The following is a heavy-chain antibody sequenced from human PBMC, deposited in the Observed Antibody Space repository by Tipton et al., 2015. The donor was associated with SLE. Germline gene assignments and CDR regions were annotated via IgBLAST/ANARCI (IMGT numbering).Heavy chain of an antibody. D-gene: IGHD2/OR15-2a*01. CDR1: GGSISPYY. Sequence: TLSLTCSVSGGSISPYYWTWIRQFPGKGLEWIGYIYYSGSTNSNPSLKSRVTMSVDTPKNQFSLKLSSVTAADTAMYYCATNTAYYYYYYMDVWGKGTTVTVSS. CDR2: IYYSGST. CDR3: ATNTAYYYYYYMDV. J-gene: IGHJ6*03. V-gene: IGHV4-59*01.